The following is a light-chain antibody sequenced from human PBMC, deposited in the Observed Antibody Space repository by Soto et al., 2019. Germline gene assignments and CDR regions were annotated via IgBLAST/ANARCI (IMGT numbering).Light chain of an antibody. CDR3: QQYGSSPPIA. V-gene: IGKV3-20*01. Sequence: EIVLAQSPGALSLSPGERATLSCRASQTVSSDYLAWYQQKPGQAPRLLIYAASRRATGIPDRFSGSGSGTDFSLTISRLEPEDFAVYYCQQYGSSPPIAFGHGTRLEIK. J-gene: IGKJ5*01. CDR1: QTVSSDY. CDR2: AAS.